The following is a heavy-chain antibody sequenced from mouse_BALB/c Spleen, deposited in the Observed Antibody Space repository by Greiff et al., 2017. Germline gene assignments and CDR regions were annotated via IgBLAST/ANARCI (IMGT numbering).Heavy chain of an antibody. D-gene: IGHD1-1*01. Sequence: VQLKESGGDLVKPGGSLKLSCAASGFTFSSYGMSWVRQTPDKRLEWVATISSGGSYTYYPDSVKGRFTISRDNAKNTLYLQMSSLKSEDTAMYYCARRAYYGRYAMDYWGQGTSVTVSS. CDR3: ARRAYYGRYAMDY. CDR1: GFTFSSYG. CDR2: ISSGGSYT. V-gene: IGHV5-6*01. J-gene: IGHJ4*01.